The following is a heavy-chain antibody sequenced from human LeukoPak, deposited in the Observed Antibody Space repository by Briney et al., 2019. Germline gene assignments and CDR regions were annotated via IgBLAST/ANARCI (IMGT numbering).Heavy chain of an antibody. CDR2: IYYSGST. CDR1: GGSISSYY. J-gene: IGHJ4*02. V-gene: IGHV4-59*12. CDR3: ARVVVAATRYFDF. Sequence: SETLSLTCTVSGGSISSYYWSWIRQPPGKGLEWIGYIYYSGSTNYNPSLKSRVTMSIDTSKNQFSLKLISVTAADTAVYYCARVVVAATRYFDFWGQGTLVTVSS. D-gene: IGHD2-15*01.